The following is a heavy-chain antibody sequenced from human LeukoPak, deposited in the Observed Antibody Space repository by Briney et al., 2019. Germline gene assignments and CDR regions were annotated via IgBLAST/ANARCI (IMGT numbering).Heavy chain of an antibody. CDR1: VFTFSTYG. V-gene: IGHV3-30*02. D-gene: IGHD4-17*01. CDR3: AKGLGHYDDFRLGY. Sequence: PGGSLRLSCAASVFTFSTYGFHWVRQAPGKGLEWVAFIPYDGSDNYYADSVKGRFTISRDNSKNTLYLQMNSLRAEDTAMYYCAKGLGHYDDFRLGYWGQGTLVTVSS. J-gene: IGHJ4*02. CDR2: IPYDGSDN.